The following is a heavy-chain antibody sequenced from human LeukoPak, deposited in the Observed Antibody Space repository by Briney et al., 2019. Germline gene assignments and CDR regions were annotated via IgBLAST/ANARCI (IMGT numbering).Heavy chain of an antibody. V-gene: IGHV4-4*09. J-gene: IGHJ4*02. Sequence: SETLSLTCTVSGGSISSYYWSWIRQPPGKGLEWIGYIYTSGSTNYNPSLKSRVTISVDTSKNQFSLKLSSVTAADTAVYYCARRPMVRGDPFDYWGQGTLVTVSS. CDR1: GGSISSYY. CDR3: ARRPMVRGDPFDY. CDR2: IYTSGST. D-gene: IGHD3-10*01.